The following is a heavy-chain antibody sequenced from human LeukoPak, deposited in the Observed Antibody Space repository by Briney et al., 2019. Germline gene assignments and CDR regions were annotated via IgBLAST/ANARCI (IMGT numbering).Heavy chain of an antibody. J-gene: IGHJ3*02. Sequence: KPSETLSLTCIVSGGSISSYYWSWIRQPAGKGLEWIGRIYASGSSNYNPSLKSRVTISVDTSKNQFSLKLSSVTAADTAVYYCARDSAYYDILTGYSFAFDIWGQGTMVTVSS. CDR1: GGSISSYY. CDR3: ARDSAYYDILTGYSFAFDI. D-gene: IGHD3-9*01. V-gene: IGHV4-4*07. CDR2: IYASGSS.